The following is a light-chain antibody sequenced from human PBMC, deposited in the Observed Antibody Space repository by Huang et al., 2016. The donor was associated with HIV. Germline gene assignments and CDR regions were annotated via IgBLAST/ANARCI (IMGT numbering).Light chain of an antibody. Sequence: EIVMTQSPGTLSVSPGKRVTLSCRANRSVSTNLAWYQQRPGQATRLLIYGSSTRAPGIPARVSGSGSGTDFSLTISSLQSEDFAVYYCHQYNNWLLSFGGGTRVDI. J-gene: IGKJ4*01. V-gene: IGKV3-15*01. CDR3: HQYNNWLLS. CDR2: GSS. CDR1: RSVSTN.